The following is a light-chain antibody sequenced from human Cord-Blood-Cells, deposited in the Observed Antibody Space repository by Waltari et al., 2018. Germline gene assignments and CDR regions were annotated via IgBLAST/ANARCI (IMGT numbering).Light chain of an antibody. V-gene: IGKV1-8*01. CDR2: AAS. Sequence: AIRVTQSPPSLSASTRNRATITCRASQGISSYLAWYQPKPGKAHKLLIYAASTLQSGVPSRFSGSGSGTDFTLTISCLQSEDFATYYCQQYYSYPRTFGQGTKVEIK. J-gene: IGKJ1*01. CDR3: QQYYSYPRT. CDR1: QGISSY.